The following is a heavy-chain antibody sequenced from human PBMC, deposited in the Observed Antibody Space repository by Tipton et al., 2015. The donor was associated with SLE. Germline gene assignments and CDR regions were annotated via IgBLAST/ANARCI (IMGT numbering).Heavy chain of an antibody. D-gene: IGHD3/OR15-3a*01. V-gene: IGHV3-23*01. CDR3: ARSPRNPLMIFGPPYYFDY. Sequence: SLRLSCAASGFTFSSYAMSWVRQAPGKGLEWVSVISGSGGRTYYADSVKGRFIISRDNSKNTLYLQMNSLRAEDTAVYYCARSPRNPLMIFGPPYYFDYWGQGTLVTVSS. CDR1: GFTFSSYA. J-gene: IGHJ4*02. CDR2: ISGSGGRT.